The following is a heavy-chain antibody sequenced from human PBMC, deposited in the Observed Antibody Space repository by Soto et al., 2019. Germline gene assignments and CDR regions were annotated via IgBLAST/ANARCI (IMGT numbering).Heavy chain of an antibody. J-gene: IGHJ5*02. CDR2: ISSSGSTI. D-gene: IGHD2-2*01. CDR3: ARDLYLDAMGTWFDP. Sequence: GGSLRLSCAASGFTFSDYYMSWIRQAPGKGLEWVSYISSSGSTIYYADSVKGRFTISRDNAKNSLYLQMNSLRAEDTAVYYCARDLYLDAMGTWFDPWGQGTLVTVSS. CDR1: GFTFSDYY. V-gene: IGHV3-11*01.